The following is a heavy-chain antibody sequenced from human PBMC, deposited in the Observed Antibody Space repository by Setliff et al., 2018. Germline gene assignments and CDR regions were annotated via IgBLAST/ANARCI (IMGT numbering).Heavy chain of an antibody. V-gene: IGHV4-59*08. J-gene: IGHJ6*03. D-gene: IGHD3-3*01. CDR1: GLTFSHAW. Sequence: GSLRLSCAASGLTFSHAWMTWVRQSPGTGLEWIGSIFYNGMAYYNPSLKSRVTISLDTSKNQFSLSLTSVTAEDTAVYYCARMSGFQYIDVWDKGTTVTVSS. CDR2: IFYNGMA. CDR3: ARMSGFQYIDV.